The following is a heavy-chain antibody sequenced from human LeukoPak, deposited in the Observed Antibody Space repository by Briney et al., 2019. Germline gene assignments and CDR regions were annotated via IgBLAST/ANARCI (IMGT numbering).Heavy chain of an antibody. CDR3: AKNHDSISYHTDDAFDI. J-gene: IGHJ3*02. V-gene: IGHV4-59*01. Sequence: SETLSLTCTVSGGSIRSYYWSWIRQPPGKGLGWIGYIYYSGSTNYNSSLKSRVAISVDTSKNQFSLKLDSVTAADTAVYYCAKNHDSISYHTDDAFDIWGPGTKVTVSS. CDR1: GGSIRSYY. D-gene: IGHD3-22*01. CDR2: IYYSGST.